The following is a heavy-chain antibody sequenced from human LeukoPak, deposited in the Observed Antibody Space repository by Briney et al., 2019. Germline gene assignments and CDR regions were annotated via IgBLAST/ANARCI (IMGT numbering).Heavy chain of an antibody. CDR2: VYYSGST. CDR3: ARDLLWSAGVDI. J-gene: IGHJ4*02. CDR1: GGSVNSGSYY. Sequence: SETLSLTCSVSGGSVNSGSYYWSWIRQPPGKGLEWNGYVYYSGSTNYNPSLKSRVTLSVDKSKNQFSLNLSSVTAADTAVYYCARDLLWSAGVDIWGQGILVTVSS. V-gene: IGHV4-61*01. D-gene: IGHD3-10*01.